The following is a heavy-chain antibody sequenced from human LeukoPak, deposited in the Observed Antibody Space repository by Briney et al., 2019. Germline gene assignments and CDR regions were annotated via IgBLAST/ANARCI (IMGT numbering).Heavy chain of an antibody. Sequence: PSETLSLTCTVSGGSIISYYWTWIRQPPGKGLEWIGYIYYSGSTKYNPSLKSRVTISVDTSSNQFSLKLGSVTAADTAVYYFARVGMTDALPDYSDFWGQGTLVTVSS. V-gene: IGHV4-59*01. D-gene: IGHD3-10*01. CDR3: ARVGMTDALPDYSDF. CDR1: GGSIISYY. CDR2: IYYSGST. J-gene: IGHJ4*02.